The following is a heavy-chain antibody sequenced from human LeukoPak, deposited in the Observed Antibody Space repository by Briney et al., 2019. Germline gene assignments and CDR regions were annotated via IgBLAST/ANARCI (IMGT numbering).Heavy chain of an antibody. CDR1: GDSISRSPYY. CDR3: ARHGRGSPRDYYYYFMDV. V-gene: IGHV4-39*01. Sequence: SETPSLTCTVSGDSISRSPYYWGRIRQPPGKGLEWIATIFYSGSTYYNPSLNSRVTISVDTSKNQFSLKLSSVTAADTAVYYCARHGRGSPRDYYYYFMDVWGKGTTVTVSS. J-gene: IGHJ6*03. CDR2: IFYSGST.